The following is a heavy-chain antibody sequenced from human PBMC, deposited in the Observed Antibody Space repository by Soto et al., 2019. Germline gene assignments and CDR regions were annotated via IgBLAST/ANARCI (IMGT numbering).Heavy chain of an antibody. V-gene: IGHV1-69*13. J-gene: IGHJ4*02. D-gene: IGHD6-6*01. CDR2: FIPIFGTA. CDR3: LIDQEKSYSSSPYYFDY. Sequence: SVKVSCKASGGTFSSYAISWVRQAPGQGLEWMGGFIPIFGTANDAQKFQCRVTITADEHTSTAYMELISRMSDDPAVYFCLIDQEKSYSSSPYYFDYWGQGPVVTVSS. CDR1: GGTFSSYA.